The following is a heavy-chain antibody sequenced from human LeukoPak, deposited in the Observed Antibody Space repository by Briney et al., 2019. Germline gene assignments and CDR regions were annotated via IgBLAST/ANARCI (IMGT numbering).Heavy chain of an antibody. CDR3: ARGRGYSYGDTFDY. CDR2: INWNGGST. CDR1: GFTFDDHG. D-gene: IGHD5-18*01. Sequence: GGSLRLSCAASGFTFDDHGMSWVRQAPGKGLEWVSGINWNGGSTGYADSVKDRFTISRDNAKNSLYVQMNGLRAEDTALYYCARGRGYSYGDTFDYWGQGTLVTVSS. V-gene: IGHV3-20*04. J-gene: IGHJ4*02.